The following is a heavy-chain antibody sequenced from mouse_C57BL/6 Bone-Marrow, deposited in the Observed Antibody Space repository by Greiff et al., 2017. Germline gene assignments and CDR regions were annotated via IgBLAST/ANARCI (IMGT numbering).Heavy chain of an antibody. J-gene: IGHJ1*03. Sequence: EVQLQQSGAELVRPGASVKLSCTASGFNIKDDCMHWVKQRPEQGLEWIGWIDPENGATEYASKVQGKATIPADTSSNTAYLQLGSLTSEDTAVYYCTERYFDVWGTGTTVTVSS. CDR3: TERYFDV. CDR1: GFNIKDDC. CDR2: IDPENGAT. V-gene: IGHV14-4*01.